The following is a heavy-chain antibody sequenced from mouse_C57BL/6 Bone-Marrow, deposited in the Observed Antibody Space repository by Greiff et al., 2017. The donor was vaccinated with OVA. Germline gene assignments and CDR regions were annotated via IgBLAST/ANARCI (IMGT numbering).Heavy chain of an antibody. CDR2: IDPEDGDT. D-gene: IGHD1-1*01. CDR3: TTGITTVVAPAMDY. CDR1: GFNIKDYY. Sequence: EVKLMESGAELVRPGASVKLSCTASGFNIKDYYMHWVKQRPEQGLEWIGRIDPEDGDTEYAPKFQGKATMTADTSSNTAYLQLSSLTSEDTAVYYCTTGITTVVAPAMDYWGQGTSVTVSS. J-gene: IGHJ4*01. V-gene: IGHV14-1*01.